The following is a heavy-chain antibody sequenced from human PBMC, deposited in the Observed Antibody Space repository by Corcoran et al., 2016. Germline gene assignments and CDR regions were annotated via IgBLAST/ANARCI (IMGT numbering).Heavy chain of an antibody. CDR3: AINPGGIVGAQVDY. D-gene: IGHD1-26*01. CDR1: GGTFSSYA. V-gene: IGHV1-69*01. Sequence: QVQLVQSGAEVKKPGSSVKVSCKASGGTFSSYAISWVRQAPGQGLEWMGGIIPIFGTANYAQKFQGRVTITADESMSTAYMELSSLRSEDTAVYYCAINPGGIVGAQVDYWGQGTLVTVSS. J-gene: IGHJ4*02. CDR2: IIPIFGTA.